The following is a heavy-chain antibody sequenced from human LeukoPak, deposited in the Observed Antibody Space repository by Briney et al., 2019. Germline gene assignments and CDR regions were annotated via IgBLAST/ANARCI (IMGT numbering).Heavy chain of an antibody. CDR1: GYSFTSYW. J-gene: IGHJ4*02. V-gene: IGHV5-51*01. Sequence: GESLKISCKGSGYSFTSYWIGWVRQMPGKGLEGMGIIYPGDSDTRYSPSFQGQVTISADKSISTAYLQWSSLKASDTAMYYCARRYYYDNTGYYYFDYWGQGTLVTVSS. CDR3: ARRYYYDNTGYYYFDY. CDR2: IYPGDSDT. D-gene: IGHD3-22*01.